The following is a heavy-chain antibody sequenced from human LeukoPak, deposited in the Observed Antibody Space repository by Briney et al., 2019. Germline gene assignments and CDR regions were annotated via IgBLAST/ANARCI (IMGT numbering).Heavy chain of an antibody. V-gene: IGHV1-69*13. J-gene: IGHJ4*02. D-gene: IGHD3-22*01. CDR3: ARGEDDSSGYYYV. Sequence: GASVKVPCNASGGTFSSYAISWVRQAPGQGLEWMGGIIPIFGTANYAQKFRGRVTITADESTSTAYMELSSLRSEDTAVYYCARGEDDSSGYYYVWGQGTLVTVSS. CDR2: IIPIFGTA. CDR1: GGTFSSYA.